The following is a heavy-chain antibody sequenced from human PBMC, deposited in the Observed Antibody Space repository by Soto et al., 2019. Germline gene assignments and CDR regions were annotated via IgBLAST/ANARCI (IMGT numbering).Heavy chain of an antibody. CDR2: LSGGGDAA. J-gene: IGHJ2*01. CDR3: ARKILGSTTRPNYWYFDL. D-gene: IGHD7-27*01. V-gene: IGHV3-23*01. CDR1: GFTFINYA. Sequence: EVQVLESGGGLVQPGGSLRLSCAGSGFTFINYAMNWVRQAPGKGLEWVSSLSGGGDAAFFPDSVRGRFTISRDNSKITVTLQMNSLGVDDTAVYYCARKILGSTTRPNYWYFDLWGRGTLVTVSS.